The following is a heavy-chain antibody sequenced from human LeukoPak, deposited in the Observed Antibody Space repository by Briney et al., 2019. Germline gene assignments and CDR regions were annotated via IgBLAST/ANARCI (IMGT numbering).Heavy chain of an antibody. Sequence: GGSLRLSCAASGFTFSSYAMHWVRQAPGKGLEWVAVKSYDGSIKYYADSVKGRFTTSRDNSKNMLYLQMNSLSAEGTAVYYCARGPGYSSGWYVLSVDYWGQGTLVTVSS. D-gene: IGHD6-19*01. CDR1: GFTFSSYA. J-gene: IGHJ4*02. V-gene: IGHV3-30-3*01. CDR3: ARGPGYSSGWYVLSVDY. CDR2: KSYDGSIK.